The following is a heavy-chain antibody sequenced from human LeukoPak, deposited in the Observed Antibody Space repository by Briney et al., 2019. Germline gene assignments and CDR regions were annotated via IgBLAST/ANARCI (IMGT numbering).Heavy chain of an antibody. CDR2: INHSGST. CDR1: GGSFSGYY. CDR3: ARASSGSYPYNWFDP. V-gene: IGHV4-34*01. Sequence: PSETLSLTCAVYGGSFSGYYWTWIRQPPGKGLEWIGEINHSGSTNYNPSLKSRVTMSVDTSKNQFSLKLSSVTAADTAVYYCARASSGSYPYNWFDPWGQGTLVTVSS. J-gene: IGHJ5*02. D-gene: IGHD1-26*01.